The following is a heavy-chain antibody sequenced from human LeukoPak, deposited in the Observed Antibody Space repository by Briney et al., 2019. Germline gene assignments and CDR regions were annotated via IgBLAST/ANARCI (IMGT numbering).Heavy chain of an antibody. CDR1: GGSFSGYY. J-gene: IGHJ5*02. CDR3: ARVYAAAARHNWFDP. CDR2: INHSGST. D-gene: IGHD6-6*01. V-gene: IGHV4-34*01. Sequence: SETLSLTCAVYGGSFSGYYWSWIRQPPGKGLEWIGEINHSGSTNYNPSLKSRVTISVDTSKNQFSLKLSSVTAADTAVYYCARVYAAAARHNWFDPWGQGTLVTVSS.